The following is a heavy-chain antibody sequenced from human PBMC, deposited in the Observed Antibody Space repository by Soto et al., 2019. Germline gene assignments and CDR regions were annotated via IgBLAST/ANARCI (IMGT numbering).Heavy chain of an antibody. J-gene: IGHJ3*02. V-gene: IGHV3-30*18. CDR1: GFTFSSYG. Sequence: GGSLRLSCAASGFTFSSYGMHWVRQAPGKGLEWVAVISYDGSNKYYADSVKGRFTISRDNSKNTLYLQMNSLRAEDTAVYYCAKDKHCSGGSCYAGYAFDIWGQGTMVTVSS. D-gene: IGHD2-15*01. CDR3: AKDKHCSGGSCYAGYAFDI. CDR2: ISYDGSNK.